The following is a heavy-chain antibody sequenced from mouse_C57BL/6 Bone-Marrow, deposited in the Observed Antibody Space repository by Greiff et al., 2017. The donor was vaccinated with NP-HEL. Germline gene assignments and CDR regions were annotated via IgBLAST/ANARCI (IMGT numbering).Heavy chain of an antibody. CDR2: IHPNSGST. V-gene: IGHV1-64*01. CDR3: ARRSSTVVATDGWYFDV. D-gene: IGHD1-1*01. Sequence: VQLQQSGAELVKPGASVKLSCKASGYTFTSYWMHWVKQRPGQGLEWIGMIHPNSGSTNYNEKFKSKATLTVDKSSSTAYMQLSSLTSEDSAVYYCARRSSTVVATDGWYFDVWGTGTTVTVSS. CDR1: GYTFTSYW. J-gene: IGHJ1*03.